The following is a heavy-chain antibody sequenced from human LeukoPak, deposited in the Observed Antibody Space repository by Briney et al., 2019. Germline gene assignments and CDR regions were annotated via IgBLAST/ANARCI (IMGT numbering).Heavy chain of an antibody. Sequence: GGSLRLSCTASGFTFSDFAMSWVRQAPGKGLEWVGFIRAKAYGGTAEYAASVKGRFTISRDDSKSIAYLQMNSLKTEDTAVYYCTRDQPITPWGQGTLVTVSS. CDR1: GFTFSDFA. CDR3: TRDQPITP. CDR2: IRAKAYGGTA. J-gene: IGHJ4*02. V-gene: IGHV3-49*04. D-gene: IGHD5-24*01.